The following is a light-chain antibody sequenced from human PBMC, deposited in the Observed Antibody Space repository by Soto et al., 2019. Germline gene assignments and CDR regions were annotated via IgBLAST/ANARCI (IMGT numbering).Light chain of an antibody. J-gene: IGLJ1*01. CDR1: SSDVGSYDY. CDR2: NVN. CDR3: CSYTSSATFFV. V-gene: IGLV2-18*02. Sequence: QSALIQPPSVSGSPGQSVTISCTGTSSDVGSYDYVSWYQQLPGTVPKPMIYNVNTQPSGVPDRFSGSKSGNTASMTISGLQAEDEADYQCCSYTSSATFFVFGTGTKLTVL.